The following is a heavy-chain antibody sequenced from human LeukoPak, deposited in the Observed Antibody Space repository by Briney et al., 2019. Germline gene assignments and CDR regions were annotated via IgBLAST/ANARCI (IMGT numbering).Heavy chain of an antibody. J-gene: IGHJ5*01. Sequence: PSETLSFTCAISDEPFSGYYWGWIRQPPGKGLELIGEINRNGNTDYNPSLKSRLTMSIDTSKNQFSLKLSSVTAADTAVYFCARDQEHCSGTSCYPYWYDSWGQGTLVTVSS. CDR1: DEPFSGYY. D-gene: IGHD2-2*01. CDR3: ARDQEHCSGTSCYPYWYDS. V-gene: IGHV4-34*01. CDR2: INRNGNT.